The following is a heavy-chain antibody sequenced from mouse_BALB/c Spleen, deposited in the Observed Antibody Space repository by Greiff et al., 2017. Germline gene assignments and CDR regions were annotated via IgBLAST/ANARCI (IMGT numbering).Heavy chain of an antibody. Sequence: VQLQQSGPVLVRPGASVKMSCKASGYTFTSYWMHWVKQRPGQGLEWIGTIDPGNSETSFNQKFKGKATLNVDKSTNTAYMELSSLTNEDSAVYYCAWCEGYYALDYWGQGTSVTVSS. D-gene: IGHD1-1*02. CDR1: GYTFTSYW. V-gene: IGHV1-5*01. J-gene: IGHJ4*01. CDR2: IDPGNSET. CDR3: AWCEGYYALDY.